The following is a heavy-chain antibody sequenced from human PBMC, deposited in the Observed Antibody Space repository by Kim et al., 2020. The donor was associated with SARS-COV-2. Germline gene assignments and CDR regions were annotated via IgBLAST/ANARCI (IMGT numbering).Heavy chain of an antibody. J-gene: IGHJ5*02. CDR2: IYYSGRT. D-gene: IGHD3-22*01. CDR1: GGSISSYY. V-gene: IGHV4-59*01. CDR3: ARVGTSGYYYP. Sequence: SETLSLTCTVSGGSISSYYWSWIRQPPGKGLEWIGYIYYSGRTDYNPSIKSRVTISVDTSKNQFSLRLSSVTAADTAVYYCARVGTSGYYYPWGQGTLVT.